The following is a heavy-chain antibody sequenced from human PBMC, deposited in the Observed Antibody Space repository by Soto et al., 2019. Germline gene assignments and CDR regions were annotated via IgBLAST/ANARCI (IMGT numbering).Heavy chain of an antibody. D-gene: IGHD3-10*01. CDR1: GGSISSDGYY. CDR3: AREPPRGGFGRRWFDP. J-gene: IGHJ5*02. V-gene: IGHV4-31*03. Sequence: QVQLQESGPGLVKPSQTLSLTCTVSGGSISSDGYYWNWIRKHPGKGLEWIGYIYYSGNTYYNPSLKSRVTISVDTSKNQFSLMLSAVTAADTAVYYCAREPPRGGFGRRWFDPWGQGTLVTVSS. CDR2: IYYSGNT.